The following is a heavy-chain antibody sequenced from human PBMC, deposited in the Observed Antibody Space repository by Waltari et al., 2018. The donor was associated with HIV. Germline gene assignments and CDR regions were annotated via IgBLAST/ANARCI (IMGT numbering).Heavy chain of an antibody. CDR2: IRSKVSGGTT. V-gene: IGHV3-49*03. D-gene: IGHD2-8*01. J-gene: IGHJ4*02. Sequence: QLVASGGGLVQPGRSLRLSCQTSGFTIGASAMGWFRQAPGKGLEWIGFIRSKVSGGTTEYAASVKGRFTISRDDSNSIVFLQLDSLKTEDTAMYYCSRDNPQWDYWGQGTLVTVSS. CDR1: GFTIGASA. CDR3: SRDNPQWDY.